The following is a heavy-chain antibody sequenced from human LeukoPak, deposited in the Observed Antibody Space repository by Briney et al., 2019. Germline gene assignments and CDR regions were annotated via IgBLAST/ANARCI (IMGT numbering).Heavy chain of an antibody. J-gene: IGHJ4*02. CDR3: ARRSSTSYYYFDY. CDR2: ISAYNGNT. D-gene: IGHD2-2*01. Sequence: ASVKVSCKASGYTFTSYGISWVRQAPGQGLEWMGWISAYNGNTNYAQKLQGRVTMTTDTSTSTAHMELRSLRSDDTAVYYCARRSSTSYYYFDYWGQGTLVTVSS. CDR1: GYTFTSYG. V-gene: IGHV1-18*01.